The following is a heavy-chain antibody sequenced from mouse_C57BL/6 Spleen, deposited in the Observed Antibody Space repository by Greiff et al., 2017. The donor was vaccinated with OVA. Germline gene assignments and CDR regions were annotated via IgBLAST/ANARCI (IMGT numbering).Heavy chain of an antibody. Sequence: EVMLVESGGGLVKPGGSLKLSCAASGFTFSSYAMSWVRQTPEKRLEWVATISDGGSYTYYPDNVKGRFTISRDNAKNNLYLQMSHLNSEDTAMYYCAREAYYSNLYAMDYWGQGTSVTVSS. CDR1: GFTFSSYA. CDR3: AREAYYSNLYAMDY. V-gene: IGHV5-4*01. CDR2: ISDGGSYT. J-gene: IGHJ4*01. D-gene: IGHD2-5*01.